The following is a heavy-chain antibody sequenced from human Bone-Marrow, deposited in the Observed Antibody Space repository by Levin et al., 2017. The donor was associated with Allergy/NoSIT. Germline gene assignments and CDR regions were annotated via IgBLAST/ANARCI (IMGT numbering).Heavy chain of an antibody. CDR1: SDFFRGYY. V-gene: IGHV4-34*01. Sequence: PSETLSLTCGVSSDFFRGYYWTWIRQSPGKGLEYIGEITYTGNTNYNPSLQSRVSLSVDTPKNQFSLRLRSVTAADTGLYFCARGGSCRGGDCYPPTPPRGDRFDSWGQGTAVTVSA. CDR2: ITYTGNT. CDR3: ARGGSCRGGDCYPPTPPRGDRFDS. D-gene: IGHD2-21*02. J-gene: IGHJ4*02.